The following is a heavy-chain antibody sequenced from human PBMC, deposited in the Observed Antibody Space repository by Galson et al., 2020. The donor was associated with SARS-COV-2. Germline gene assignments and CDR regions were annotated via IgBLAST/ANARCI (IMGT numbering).Heavy chain of an antibody. CDR3: ARARSGSYREAFDI. V-gene: IGHV3-30*01. J-gene: IGHJ3*02. CDR1: GFTFSSYA. Sequence: GGSLRISCAASGFTFSSYAMHWVRQAPGKGLKWVSLISYNGRTKYYPDSVKGRFTISRDNSKSTLFLQMNNLRTEDTAIYYCARARSGSYREAFDIWGQGTKVTVSS. D-gene: IGHD1-26*01. CDR2: ISYNGRTK.